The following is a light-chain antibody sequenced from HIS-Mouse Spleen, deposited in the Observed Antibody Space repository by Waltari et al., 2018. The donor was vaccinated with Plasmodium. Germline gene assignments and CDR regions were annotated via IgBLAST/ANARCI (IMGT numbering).Light chain of an antibody. CDR3: YSTDSSGNHRV. V-gene: IGLV3-10*01. CDR1: ALPKKY. Sequence: SYDLTPPPSVSVSPGQTARITCSGAALPKKYAYWYQQKSGQAPVLVIYEDSKRPSGIPERFSGSSSGTMATLTISGAQVEDEADYYCYSTDSSGNHRVFGGGTKLTVL. J-gene: IGLJ3*02. CDR2: EDS.